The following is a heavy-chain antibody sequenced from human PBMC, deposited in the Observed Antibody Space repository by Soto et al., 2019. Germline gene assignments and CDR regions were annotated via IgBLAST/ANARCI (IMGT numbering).Heavy chain of an antibody. J-gene: IGHJ3*02. Sequence: VGSLRLSCAASGFTFSRYWMNWVRQAPGKGLEWVANIKQDGTEKNYVDSVKGRFTISRDNARNSLYLQMDSLRAEDTAVYFCARGDTPMITGMDSFDIWGQGTMVTVSS. CDR2: IKQDGTEK. CDR1: GFTFSRYW. V-gene: IGHV3-7*01. CDR3: ARGDTPMITGMDSFDI. D-gene: IGHD5-18*01.